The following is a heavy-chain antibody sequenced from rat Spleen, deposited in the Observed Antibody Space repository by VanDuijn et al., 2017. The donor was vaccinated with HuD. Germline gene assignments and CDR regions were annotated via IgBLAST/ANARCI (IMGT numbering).Heavy chain of an antibody. CDR2: ISPIGGST. D-gene: IGHD1-5*01. V-gene: IGHV5-19*01. CDR1: GFSLSNYG. J-gene: IGHJ1*01. Sequence: VQLKESGPGLVQPSQTLSLTCTVSGFSLSNYGVIWVRQPPGTGLEWVASISPIGGSTYYRDSMKGRFTISRDDAKSTLYLQMDSLRSEDTATYYCTRHPRYNYAHFWYFDFWGPGTMVTVSS. CDR3: TRHPRYNYAHFWYFDF.